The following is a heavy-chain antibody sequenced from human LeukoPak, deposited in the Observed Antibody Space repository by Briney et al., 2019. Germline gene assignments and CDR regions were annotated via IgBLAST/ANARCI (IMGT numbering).Heavy chain of an antibody. CDR3: TRAVAGHPD. D-gene: IGHD6-19*01. Sequence: PSETLSLTCGVSGVPFSNYYWSWVRQSPGQGLEWIGEINHSGYTNYNPSLKSRVTMSIDTSKNQFSLKLTSVAAADAGVYYCTRAVAGHPDWGQGTLVTVSS. V-gene: IGHV4-34*01. J-gene: IGHJ4*02. CDR1: GVPFSNYY. CDR2: INHSGYT.